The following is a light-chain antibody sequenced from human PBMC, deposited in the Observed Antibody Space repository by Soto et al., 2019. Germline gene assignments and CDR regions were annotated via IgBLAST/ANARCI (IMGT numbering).Light chain of an antibody. J-gene: IGLJ1*01. Sequence: HSALTQPASVSGSPGQSITISCTGTSSDVGGYNYVSWYQHHPGKAPKLMIYDVSNRPSGVSNRFSGSKSGNTASLSISGLQPEDDADYYCSSYRTSNARQIVCGSGTKVTV. CDR1: SSDVGGYNY. V-gene: IGLV2-14*03. CDR3: SSYRTSNARQIV. CDR2: DVS.